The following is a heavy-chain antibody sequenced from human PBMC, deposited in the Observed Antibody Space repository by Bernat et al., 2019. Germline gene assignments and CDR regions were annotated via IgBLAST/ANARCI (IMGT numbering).Heavy chain of an antibody. D-gene: IGHD6-25*01. Sequence: QVQLVESGGGVVQPGRSLRLSCAASGFTFSSYCMHWVRQAPGKGLEWVAVIWYDGSNKYYADSVKGRFTISRDNSKNTLYLQMNRLRAEDTAVYYCARDTSSAAFDSWGQGTLVTVSS. CDR1: GFTFSSYC. V-gene: IGHV3-33*01. CDR2: IWYDGSNK. CDR3: ARDTSSAAFDS. J-gene: IGHJ4*02.